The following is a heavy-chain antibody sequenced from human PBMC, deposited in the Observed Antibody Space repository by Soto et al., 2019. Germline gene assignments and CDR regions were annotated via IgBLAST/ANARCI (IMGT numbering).Heavy chain of an antibody. CDR3: ARDVPHNWFDS. CDR2: INRDANDI. Sequence: EVQLVESGGGLVQPGGSLRLSCEASRGAFGDYWMHWVRQAPGEGLVWVSRINRDANDIIYADSVKGRFTASRDNAKNMVLAQKNCLRDEDTAVCYCARDVPHNWFDSWGPGTLVTVSS. CDR1: RGAFGDYW. J-gene: IGHJ5*01. V-gene: IGHV3-74*01. D-gene: IGHD3-10*02.